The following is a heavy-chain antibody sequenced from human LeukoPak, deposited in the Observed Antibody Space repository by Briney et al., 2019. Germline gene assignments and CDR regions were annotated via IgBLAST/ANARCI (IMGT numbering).Heavy chain of an antibody. Sequence: PRGSLRVSCAASGYTFTGYYMNWVRQAPGQGLEWVSSINPNGGGTYYAQKLQGRVTMTRDTSISTAYMELSRLRADDTAVYYCARDPGPGIIDYWGQGTLVTVSS. CDR3: ARDPGPGIIDY. J-gene: IGHJ4*02. CDR1: GYTFTGYY. V-gene: IGHV1-2*02. CDR2: INPNGGGT. D-gene: IGHD1-20*01.